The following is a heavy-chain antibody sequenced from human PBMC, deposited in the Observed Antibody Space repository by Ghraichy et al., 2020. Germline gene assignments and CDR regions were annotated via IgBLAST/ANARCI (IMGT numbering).Heavy chain of an antibody. D-gene: IGHD3-3*01. V-gene: IGHV1-18*01. CDR2: ISAYNGNT. J-gene: IGHJ3*02. CDR1: GYTFTSYG. CDR3: ARDSIFGVVTDAFDI. Sequence: ASVKVSCKASGYTFTSYGISWVRQAPGQGLEWMGWISAYNGNTNYAQKLQGRVTMTTDTSTSTAYMELRSLRSDDTAVYYCARDSIFGVVTDAFDIWGQGTMVTVSS.